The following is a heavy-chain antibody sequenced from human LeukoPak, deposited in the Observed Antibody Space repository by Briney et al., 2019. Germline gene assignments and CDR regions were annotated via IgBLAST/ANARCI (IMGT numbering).Heavy chain of an antibody. CDR2: IYYSGST. V-gene: IGHV4-39*07. J-gene: IGHJ6*03. D-gene: IGHD5-18*01. CDR3: ARPRGYSYGLDYYYYMDV. CDR1: GDSISSSSYY. Sequence: SETLSLTCTVSGDSISSSSYYWGWIRQPPGKGLEWIGSIYYSGSTNYNPSLKSRVTISVDTSKNQFSLKLSSVTAADTAVYYCARPRGYSYGLDYYYYMDVWGKGTTVTISS.